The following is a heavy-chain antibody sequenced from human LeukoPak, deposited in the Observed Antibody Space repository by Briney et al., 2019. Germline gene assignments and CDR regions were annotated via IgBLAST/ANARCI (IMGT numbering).Heavy chain of an antibody. D-gene: IGHD2-21*02. CDR2: ISAYNGNT. Sequence: ASVKVSCKASGYTFTSYGISWVRQAPGQGLEWMGWISAYNGNTNYAQKLQGRVTMTTDTSTSTAYMELRSLRSDDTAVYYCARSREACGGDCYLVNWFDPWGQGTLVPVSS. CDR3: ARSREACGGDCYLVNWFDP. V-gene: IGHV1-18*01. J-gene: IGHJ5*02. CDR1: GYTFTSYG.